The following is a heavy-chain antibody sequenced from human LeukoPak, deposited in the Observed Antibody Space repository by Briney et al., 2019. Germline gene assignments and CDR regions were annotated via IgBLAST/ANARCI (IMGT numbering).Heavy chain of an antibody. Sequence: ASVKVSCKASGGTFSSYAISWVRQAPGQGLEWMGGIIPIFGTANYAQKFQGRTADESTSTAYMGLSSLRSEDTAGYYCARSPWELSPTNNWFDPWGQGTLVTVSS. CDR2: IIPIFGTA. J-gene: IGHJ5*02. D-gene: IGHD3-16*02. CDR1: GGTFSSYA. CDR3: ARSPWELSPTNNWFDP. V-gene: IGHV1-69*13.